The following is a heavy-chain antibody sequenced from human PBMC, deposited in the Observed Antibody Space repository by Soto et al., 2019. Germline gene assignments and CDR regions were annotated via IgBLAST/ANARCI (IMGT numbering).Heavy chain of an antibody. V-gene: IGHV3-30*18. CDR1: GFTFSTYG. CDR3: ANSPSDGYEEDWFDP. Sequence: QVLLVESGGGVVQPGRSLRLSCAASGFTFSTYGMHWVRQAPGKGLEWVAVIAYDGSNKYYADSVKGRFTISRDNSKNALYLQIHSLRPEDTALYYCANSPSDGYEEDWFDPWGQGTLVTVSS. CDR2: IAYDGSNK. J-gene: IGHJ5*02. D-gene: IGHD5-12*01.